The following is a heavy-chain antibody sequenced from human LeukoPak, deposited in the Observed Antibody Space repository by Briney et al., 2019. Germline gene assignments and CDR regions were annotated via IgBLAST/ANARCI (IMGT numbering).Heavy chain of an antibody. D-gene: IGHD1-26*01. J-gene: IGHJ5*02. Sequence: GGSLRLSCAASGFTFSSYEMNWVRQAPGKGLEWISYISDSGSTRYYADSVKGRFTISRDNARNSLYLQMNSLRAEDTAVYYCAREILGAATALDLWGQGTLVTVSS. V-gene: IGHV3-48*03. CDR1: GFTFSSYE. CDR3: AREILGAATALDL. CDR2: ISDSGSTR.